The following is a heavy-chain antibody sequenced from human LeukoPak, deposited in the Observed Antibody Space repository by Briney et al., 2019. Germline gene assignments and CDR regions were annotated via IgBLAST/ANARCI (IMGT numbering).Heavy chain of an antibody. V-gene: IGHV4-4*07. CDR2: IYTSGSN. Sequence: SETLSLTCTVSGGSISSYYWSWVRQPAGKGLEWIGRIYTSGSNNYNPSLKSRVTMSVDTSKNQFSLKLSSVTAADTAVYYCARRYYESSGYYYFDYWGQGNLVTVSS. CDR3: ARRYYESSGYYYFDY. D-gene: IGHD3-22*01. J-gene: IGHJ4*02. CDR1: GGSISSYY.